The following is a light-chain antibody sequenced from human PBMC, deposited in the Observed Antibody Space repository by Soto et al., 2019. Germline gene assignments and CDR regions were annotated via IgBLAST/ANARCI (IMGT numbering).Light chain of an antibody. Sequence: EIVLTQSPGTLSLSPGERATLSCRASQSISSSYLAWYQQKPVQAPRLLIYGASSRATGIPDRFSGSGSGTDFTLTISSLEPEDFAVYYCQQYGISPRTFGQGTKLEI. CDR2: GAS. CDR3: QQYGISPRT. J-gene: IGKJ2*02. V-gene: IGKV3-20*01. CDR1: QSISSSY.